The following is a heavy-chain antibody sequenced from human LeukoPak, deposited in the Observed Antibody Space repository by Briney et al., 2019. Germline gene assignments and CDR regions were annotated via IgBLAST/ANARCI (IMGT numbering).Heavy chain of an antibody. V-gene: IGHV4-30-2*01. Sequence: PSETLSLTCAVSGGSISSGGYSWSWIRQPPGKGLEWIGYIYHSGSTYYNPSLKSRVTISVDRSKNQFSLKLSSVTAADTAVYYCAREMTTERVPDYWGQGTLVTVSS. D-gene: IGHD4-17*01. CDR3: AREMTTERVPDY. J-gene: IGHJ4*02. CDR2: IYHSGST. CDR1: GGSISSGGYS.